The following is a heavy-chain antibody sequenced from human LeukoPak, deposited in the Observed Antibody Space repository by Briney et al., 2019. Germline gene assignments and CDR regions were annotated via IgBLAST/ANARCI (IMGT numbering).Heavy chain of an antibody. Sequence: KPSETLSLTRAVSGYSISSGYYWGWVRQPPGKGLEWIGSIYHSGSTYYNPSLKSRVTISVDTSKNQFSLKLSSVTAADTAVYYCARLTERRVPYSGYERYWFDPWGQGTLVTVSS. CDR3: ARLTERRVPYSGYERYWFDP. J-gene: IGHJ5*02. V-gene: IGHV4-38-2*01. CDR2: IYHSGST. CDR1: GYSISSGYY. D-gene: IGHD5-12*01.